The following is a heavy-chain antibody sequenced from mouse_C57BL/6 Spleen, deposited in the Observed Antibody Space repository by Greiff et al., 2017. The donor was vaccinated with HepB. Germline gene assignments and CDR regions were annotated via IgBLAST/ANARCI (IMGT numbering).Heavy chain of an antibody. J-gene: IGHJ4*01. CDR2: IRSKSNNYAT. V-gene: IGHV10-1*01. CDR1: GFSFNTYA. Sequence: DVHLVESGGGLVQPKGSLKLSCAASGFSFNTYAMNWVRQAPGKGLEWVARIRSKSNNYATYYADSVKDRFTISRDDSESMLYLQMNNLKTEDTAMYYCVRYYDYDNYAMDYWGQGTSVTVSS. D-gene: IGHD2-4*01. CDR3: VRYYDYDNYAMDY.